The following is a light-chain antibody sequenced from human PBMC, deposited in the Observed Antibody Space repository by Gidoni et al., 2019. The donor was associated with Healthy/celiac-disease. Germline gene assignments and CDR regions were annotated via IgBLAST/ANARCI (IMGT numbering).Light chain of an antibody. CDR1: QSVSSN. V-gene: IGKV3-15*01. Sequence: EIVMTQSPATLSVSPWERATLSCRASQSVSSNLTWYQQKPCQAPRLLIYGSSTRATGIPARFSGSGSGTEFTLTISSLQSEDFAVYYCQQYNNWPPYTFGQXTKLEIK. CDR2: GSS. J-gene: IGKJ2*01. CDR3: QQYNNWPPYT.